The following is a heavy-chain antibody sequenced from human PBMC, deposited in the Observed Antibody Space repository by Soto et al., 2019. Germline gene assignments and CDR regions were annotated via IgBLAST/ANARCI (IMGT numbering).Heavy chain of an antibody. CDR3: ARGGYYYYDSSGFVDY. Sequence: QLQLQESGPGLVKPSETLSLTCTVSGGSISSSSYYWGWIRQPPGKGLEWIGSIYYSGSTYYNPSLKSRVTIPVDTSKNQFSLKLSSVTAADTAVYYCARGGYYYYDSSGFVDYWGQGTLVTVSS. CDR1: GGSISSSSYY. CDR2: IYYSGST. V-gene: IGHV4-39*01. J-gene: IGHJ4*02. D-gene: IGHD3-22*01.